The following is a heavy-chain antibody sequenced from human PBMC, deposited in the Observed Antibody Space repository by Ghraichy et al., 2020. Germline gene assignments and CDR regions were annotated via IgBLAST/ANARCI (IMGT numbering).Heavy chain of an antibody. Sequence: GGSLRLSCAASGFTFSNAWMSWVRQAPGKGLEWVGRIKSKTDGGTTDYAAPVKGRFTISRDDSKNTLYLQMNSLKTEDTAVYYCTTDRVYDILTGYYTPDYWGQGTLVTVSS. J-gene: IGHJ4*02. CDR3: TTDRVYDILTGYYTPDY. D-gene: IGHD3-9*01. CDR2: IKSKTDGGTT. CDR1: GFTFSNAW. V-gene: IGHV3-15*01.